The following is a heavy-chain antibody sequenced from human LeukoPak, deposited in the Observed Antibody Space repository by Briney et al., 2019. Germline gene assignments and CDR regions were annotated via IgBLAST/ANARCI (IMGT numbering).Heavy chain of an antibody. Sequence: GGSLRLSCAASGFTFDDYAMHWVRQAPGEGLEWVSLISWDGGSTYYADSVKGRFTISRDNSKSSLYLQMNSLRAEDTALYYCVKAGSGYSVYYFDYWGQGTPVTVSS. CDR2: ISWDGGST. J-gene: IGHJ4*02. V-gene: IGHV3-43D*04. D-gene: IGHD3-22*01. CDR3: VKAGSGYSVYYFDY. CDR1: GFTFDDYA.